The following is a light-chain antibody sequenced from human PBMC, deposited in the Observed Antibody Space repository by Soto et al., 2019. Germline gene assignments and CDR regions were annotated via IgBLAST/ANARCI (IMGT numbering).Light chain of an antibody. CDR1: QRVSSY. CDR2: DAS. J-gene: IGKJ4*01. CDR3: QQRSNWPLT. V-gene: IGKV3-11*01. Sequence: EIVLTQSPATLSLSPGERATLSCRASQRVSSYLAWYQQKPGQAPRLLIYDASNMATGIPARFSGSGSGTDFTLTISSLEPEDFAVYYCQQRSNWPLTFGGGNKVEIK.